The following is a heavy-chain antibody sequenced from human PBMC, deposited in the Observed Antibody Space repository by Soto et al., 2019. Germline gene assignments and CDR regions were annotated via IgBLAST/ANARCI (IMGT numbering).Heavy chain of an antibody. CDR3: ARSRDSSGYYYYVDY. D-gene: IGHD3-22*01. V-gene: IGHV3-73*01. Sequence: GGSLRLSCAGSGFAFSGSTIHWVRQASGKGLEWVGRIRSKANSYATAYAASVKGRFIISRDDSKTTAYLQMSSLRSEDTAVYYCARSRDSSGYYYYVDYWGQGTLVTVSS. CDR2: IRSKANSYAT. J-gene: IGHJ4*02. CDR1: GFAFSGST.